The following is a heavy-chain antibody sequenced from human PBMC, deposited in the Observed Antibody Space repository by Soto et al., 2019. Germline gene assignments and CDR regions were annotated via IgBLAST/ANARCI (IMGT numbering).Heavy chain of an antibody. J-gene: IGHJ4*02. CDR3: ASSLITMIVVADDY. D-gene: IGHD3-22*01. Sequence: QVQLVESRGGVVQPGRSLRLSCAASGFTFSSYAMHWVRQAPGKELEWVAVISYDGSNKYYADSVKGRFTISRDNSKNTLYLQMNSLRAEDTAVYHCASSLITMIVVADDYWGQGTLVTVSS. V-gene: IGHV3-30-3*01. CDR2: ISYDGSNK. CDR1: GFTFSSYA.